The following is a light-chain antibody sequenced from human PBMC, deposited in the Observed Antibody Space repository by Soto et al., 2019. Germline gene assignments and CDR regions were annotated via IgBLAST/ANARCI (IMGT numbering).Light chain of an antibody. Sequence: EIVMTQSPATLSVSRLGGGTLXSRASQTVSSNLAWYQQKPGQPPRLLIFGASTRVAGIPARFSGSGSGTEFSLTISSLQSEDFAVYYCQQYMNWPTFGQGTRLEI. CDR3: QQYMNWPT. V-gene: IGKV3-15*01. CDR1: QTVSSN. J-gene: IGKJ5*01. CDR2: GAS.